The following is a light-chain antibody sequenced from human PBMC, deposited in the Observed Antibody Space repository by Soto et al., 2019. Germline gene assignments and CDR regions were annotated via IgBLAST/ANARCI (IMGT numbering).Light chain of an antibody. V-gene: IGLV2-23*01. CDR1: SSDVGSYNL. CDR3: CSYAGSSIYV. J-gene: IGLJ1*01. CDR2: EGS. Sequence: QSALTQPASVSGSPGQSITISCTGTSSDVGSYNLVSWYQQYPGKAPKFMIYEGSKRPSGVSNRFSGSKSGNMASLTISGLQAEDEADYYCCSYAGSSIYVFGTGTKLTVL.